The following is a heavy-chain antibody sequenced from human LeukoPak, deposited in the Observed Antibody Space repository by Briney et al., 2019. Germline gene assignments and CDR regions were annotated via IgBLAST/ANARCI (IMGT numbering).Heavy chain of an antibody. Sequence: PGGSLRLSCAASGFTFSSYWMSWVRQAPGKGLEWVSYISSSGSTIYYADSVKGRFTISRDNAKNSLYLQMNSLRAEDTAVYYCARDHSVLRYFDWPPGTAFDIWGQGTMVTVSS. J-gene: IGHJ3*02. V-gene: IGHV3-48*04. D-gene: IGHD3-9*01. CDR1: GFTFSSYW. CDR2: ISSSGSTI. CDR3: ARDHSVLRYFDWPPGTAFDI.